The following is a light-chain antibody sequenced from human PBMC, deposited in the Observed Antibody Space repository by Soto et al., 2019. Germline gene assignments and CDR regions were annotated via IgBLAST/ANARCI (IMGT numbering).Light chain of an antibody. CDR1: SSDVWGYNY. CDR3: SSYTSSSTLV. Sequence: QSVLTQPASVPGSPVQSITISCTGTSSDVWGYNYVSWYQQHPGKAPKLMIYEVSNRPSGVSNRFTASKSGHTASLTISGLPAEAEADYYCSSYTSSSTLVFGTGTKVTVL. J-gene: IGLJ1*01. CDR2: EVS. V-gene: IGLV2-14*01.